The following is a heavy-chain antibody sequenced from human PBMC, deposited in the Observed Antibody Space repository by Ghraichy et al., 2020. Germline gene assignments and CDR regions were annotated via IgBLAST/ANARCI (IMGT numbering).Heavy chain of an antibody. Sequence: SETLSLTCAVYGGSFSGYYWSWIRQPPGKGLEWIGEINHSGSTNYNPSLKSRVTISVDTSKNQFSLKLSSVTAADTAVYYCARGPSIFGVVIRGNYWGQGTLVTVSS. D-gene: IGHD3-3*01. CDR1: GGSFSGYY. CDR3: ARGPSIFGVVIRGNY. CDR2: INHSGST. V-gene: IGHV4-34*01. J-gene: IGHJ4*02.